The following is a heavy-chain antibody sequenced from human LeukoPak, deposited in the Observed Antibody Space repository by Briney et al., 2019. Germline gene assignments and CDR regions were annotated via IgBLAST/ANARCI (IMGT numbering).Heavy chain of an antibody. CDR3: AKDKEDIVGATNFDY. D-gene: IGHD1-26*01. V-gene: IGHV3-53*01. Sequence: GGSLRLSCAASGFTVSSNYMSWVRQAPGKGLEWVSVIYSGGSTYYADSVKGRFTISRDNSKNTLYLQMNSLRAEDTAVYYCAKDKEDIVGATNFDYWGQGTLVTVSS. CDR2: IYSGGST. CDR1: GFTVSSNY. J-gene: IGHJ4*02.